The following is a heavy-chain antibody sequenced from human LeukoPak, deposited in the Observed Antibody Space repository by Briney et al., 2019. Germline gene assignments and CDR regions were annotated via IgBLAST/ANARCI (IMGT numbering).Heavy chain of an antibody. J-gene: IGHJ4*02. V-gene: IGHV4-34*10. CDR2: FTHLETT. CDR3: ARHRSRDGYRDYFDY. D-gene: IGHD5-24*01. Sequence: SETLSLTCDVYGGSFRGYYWTWIRQSPGKGLEWLGEFTHLETTNYNPSLKSQVTVSVDTSKNQFSLSLTSVTAADTAVYYCARHRSRDGYRDYFDYWGQGTLVTVSS. CDR1: GGSFRGYY.